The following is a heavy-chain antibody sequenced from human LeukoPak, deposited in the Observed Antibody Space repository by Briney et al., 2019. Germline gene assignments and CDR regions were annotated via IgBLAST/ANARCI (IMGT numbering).Heavy chain of an antibody. J-gene: IGHJ5*02. CDR3: ARVHRYCSSTSCYNWFDP. V-gene: IGHV4-59*01. Sequence: SETLSLTSTVSGGSISSYYWSWIRQPPGKGLEWIGYIYYSGSTNYNPSLKSRVTISVDTSKNQFSLKLSSVTAADTAVYYCARVHRYCSSTSCYNWFDPWGQGTLVTVSS. D-gene: IGHD2-2*01. CDR1: GGSISSYY. CDR2: IYYSGST.